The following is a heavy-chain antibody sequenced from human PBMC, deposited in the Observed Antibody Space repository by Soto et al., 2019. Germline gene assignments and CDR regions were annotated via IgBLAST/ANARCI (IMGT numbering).Heavy chain of an antibody. CDR1: GFTFSSYA. V-gene: IGHV3-23*01. J-gene: IGHJ4*02. Sequence: LRLSCAASGFTFSSYAMSWVRQAPGKGLEWASAISGSGGSTYYADSVKGRFTISRDNSKNTLYLQMNSLRAEDTAVYYCAYSSTPFDYWGQGTLVTVSS. D-gene: IGHD6-13*01. CDR3: AYSSTPFDY. CDR2: ISGSGGST.